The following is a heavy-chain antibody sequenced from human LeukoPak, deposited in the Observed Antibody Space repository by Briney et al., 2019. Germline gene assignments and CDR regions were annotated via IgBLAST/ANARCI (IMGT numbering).Heavy chain of an antibody. CDR1: GFTFSSYS. Sequence: GGSLRLSCAASGFTFSSYSMNWVRQAPGKGLEWVSSISSSSSYIYYADSVKGRFTISGDNAKNSLYLQMNSLRAEDAAVYYCAKAPLQLVLYFDYWGQGTLVTVSS. D-gene: IGHD6-6*01. V-gene: IGHV3-21*01. CDR2: ISSSSSYI. CDR3: AKAPLQLVLYFDY. J-gene: IGHJ4*02.